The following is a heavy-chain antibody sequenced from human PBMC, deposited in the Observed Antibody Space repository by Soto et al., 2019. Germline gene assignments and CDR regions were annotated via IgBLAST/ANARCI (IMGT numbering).Heavy chain of an antibody. D-gene: IGHD3-22*01. CDR1: GGPFSGYY. CDR2: INHSGST. Sequence: PSETLSLTCAVYGGPFSGYYWSWIRQPPGKGLEWIGEINHSGSTNYNPSLKSRVTISVDTSKNQFSLKLSSVTAADTAVYYCASAEMYYYDSSGYYYGMDVWGQGTTVTVSS. CDR3: ASAEMYYYDSSGYYYGMDV. J-gene: IGHJ6*02. V-gene: IGHV4-34*01.